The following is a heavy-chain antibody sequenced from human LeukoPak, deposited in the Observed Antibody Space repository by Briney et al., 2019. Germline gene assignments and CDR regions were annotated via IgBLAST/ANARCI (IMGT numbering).Heavy chain of an antibody. CDR1: GYTFTSYG. J-gene: IGHJ4*02. D-gene: IGHD6-19*01. CDR2: SSAYNGNT. Sequence: GASVKASCTASGYTFTSYGISWVRQAPGQGLEWMGWSSAYNGNTNYAQKLQGRVTMTTDTSTSTAYMELRSLRSDDTAVYYCARDSSGWYRRWDYWGQGTLVTDSS. V-gene: IGHV1-18*01. CDR3: ARDSSGWYRRWDY.